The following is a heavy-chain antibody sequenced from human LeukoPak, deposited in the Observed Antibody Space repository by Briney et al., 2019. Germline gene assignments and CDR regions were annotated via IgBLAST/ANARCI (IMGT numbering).Heavy chain of an antibody. Sequence: SETLSLTCAVYGGSLNGHFWTWIRQPAGKGLEWIGRIFPGGSVNYNPSLESRLTLSIDTSKNQFSLELTSVTAADTAMYFCGFSEGDFWGQGALVTVSS. CDR2: IFPGGSV. J-gene: IGHJ4*02. D-gene: IGHD6-19*01. CDR1: GGSLNGHF. CDR3: GFSEGDF. V-gene: IGHV4-59*10.